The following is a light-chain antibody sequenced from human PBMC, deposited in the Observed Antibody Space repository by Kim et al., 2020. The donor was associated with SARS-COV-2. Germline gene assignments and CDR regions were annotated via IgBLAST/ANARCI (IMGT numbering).Light chain of an antibody. CDR1: QDISKS. V-gene: IGKV1-NL1*01. CDR3: QQSYSFPWK. CDR2: AAS. J-gene: IGKJ1*01. Sequence: DIQMTQSPSSLSASVGDRVTITCRASQDISKSLAWYQQKPQKAPKLLVYAASNLESGVPSRFSGSGSGTDYTLTISSLQPGGSGTFLCQQSYSFPWKFGQGTKVDIK.